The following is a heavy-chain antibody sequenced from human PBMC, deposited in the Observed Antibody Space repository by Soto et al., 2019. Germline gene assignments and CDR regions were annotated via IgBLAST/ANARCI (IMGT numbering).Heavy chain of an antibody. V-gene: IGHV1-69*13. CDR1: GGTFSSYA. D-gene: IGHD6-19*01. CDR2: IIPIFGTA. J-gene: IGHJ4*02. Sequence: SVKVSCKASGGTFSSYAISWVRQAPGQGLEWMGGIIPIFGTANYAQKFQGRVTITADESTSTAYMELSSLRSEDTAVYYCARVASIAVAPLDYWGQGTLVTVSS. CDR3: ARVASIAVAPLDY.